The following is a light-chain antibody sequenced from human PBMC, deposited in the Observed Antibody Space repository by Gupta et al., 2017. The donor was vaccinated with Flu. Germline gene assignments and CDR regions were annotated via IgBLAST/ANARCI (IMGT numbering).Light chain of an antibody. CDR1: SSDIGGYKY. CDR3: CSYAGSYTWV. V-gene: IGLV2-11*01. Sequence: SGLSPAPSLSGSPGQSGAISCTGTSSDIGGYKYVSWCQQHPGKAPKLIIYDVDKRPSGVPDRFSGSKSGNTASLTISGLQAEDEGDYYCCSYAGSYTWVFGGGTKLTVL. CDR2: DVD. J-gene: IGLJ3*02.